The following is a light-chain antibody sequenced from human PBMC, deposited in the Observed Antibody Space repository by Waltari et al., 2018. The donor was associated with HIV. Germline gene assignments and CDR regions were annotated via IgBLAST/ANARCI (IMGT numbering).Light chain of an antibody. Sequence: DIVMTQSPVSLPVTPGEPASISCRSSQSLLHINGYNYLDWYLQKPGQSPQLLIYLGSSRASGVPDRFSGSGGGTDSTLKISRVEAEDVGVYYCMQGLQTPWTFGQGTKVEIK. CDR2: LGS. CDR3: MQGLQTPWT. V-gene: IGKV2-28*01. J-gene: IGKJ1*01. CDR1: QSLLHINGYNY.